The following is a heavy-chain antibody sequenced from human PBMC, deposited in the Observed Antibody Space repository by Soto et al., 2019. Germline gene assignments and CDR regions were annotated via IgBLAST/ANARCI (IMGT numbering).Heavy chain of an antibody. CDR3: AREMSNCHVRFYL. CDR1: GYTFTGYY. Sequence: ASVKVSCKASGYTFTGYYMHWVRQAPGQGLEWMGWINPNSGGTNYAQKFQGWVTMTRDTSISTAYMELRSLRSDDTAVYYCAREMSNCHVRFYLWGQGSLVPVSS. CDR2: INPNSGGT. D-gene: IGHD1-1*01. J-gene: IGHJ1*01. V-gene: IGHV1-2*04.